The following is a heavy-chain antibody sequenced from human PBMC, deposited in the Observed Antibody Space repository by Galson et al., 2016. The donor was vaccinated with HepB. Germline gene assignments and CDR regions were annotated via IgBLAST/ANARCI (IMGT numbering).Heavy chain of an antibody. Sequence: SLRLSCAASGFTFSNYAMSWVRQAPGKGLEWVSVINGRGGDTYYADSVKGRFTISRDNSQNTLYLQMNSLRAEDTAVYYCARVRIQLWLPESAAFDIWGQGTMVTVSS. V-gene: IGHV3-23*01. D-gene: IGHD5-18*01. CDR3: ARVRIQLWLPESAAFDI. CDR2: INGRGGDT. CDR1: GFTFSNYA. J-gene: IGHJ3*02.